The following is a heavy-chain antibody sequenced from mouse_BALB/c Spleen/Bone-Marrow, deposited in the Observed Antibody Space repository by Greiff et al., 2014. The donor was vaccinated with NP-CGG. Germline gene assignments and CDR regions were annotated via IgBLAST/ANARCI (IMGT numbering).Heavy chain of an antibody. V-gene: IGHV3-5*02. Sequence: ESGPGLVKPSQTVSLTCTVTGISITTGNYRWSWIRQFPGNKLEWIGYIYYSGTITYNPSLTSRTTITRDTSKNQFFLEMNSLTAEDTATYYGARGAMITTGYFDYWGQGTTLTVSS. D-gene: IGHD2-4*01. CDR1: GISITTGNYR. J-gene: IGHJ2*01. CDR2: IYYSGTI. CDR3: ARGAMITTGYFDY.